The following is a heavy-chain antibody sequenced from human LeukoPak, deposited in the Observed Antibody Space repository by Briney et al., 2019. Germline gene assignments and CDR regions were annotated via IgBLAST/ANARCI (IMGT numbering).Heavy chain of an antibody. CDR3: AKGECSSTSCHFDY. Sequence: GGSLRLSCAASGFTFDDYAMHWVRQAPGKGLEWVSGISWNSGSIGYADSVKGRFTISRDNAKNSLYLQMNSLRAEDMALYYCAKGECSSTSCHFDYWGQGTLVTVSS. J-gene: IGHJ4*02. CDR2: ISWNSGSI. V-gene: IGHV3-9*03. D-gene: IGHD2-2*01. CDR1: GFTFDDYA.